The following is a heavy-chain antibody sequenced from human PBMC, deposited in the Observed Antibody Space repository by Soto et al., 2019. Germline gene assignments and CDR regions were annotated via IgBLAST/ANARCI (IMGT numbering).Heavy chain of an antibody. D-gene: IGHD5-18*01. Sequence: QVQLQESGPGLVKPSQTLSLTCTVSGGSISSGGYYWSWIRQHPGKGLEWIGYIYYSGSTYYNPSLKSRVTISVDTSKNQFSLKLSSVTAADTAVYYCAREGFGDTAMGAIDYWGQGTLVTVSS. V-gene: IGHV4-31*03. CDR2: IYYSGST. CDR3: AREGFGDTAMGAIDY. CDR1: GGSISSGGYY. J-gene: IGHJ4*02.